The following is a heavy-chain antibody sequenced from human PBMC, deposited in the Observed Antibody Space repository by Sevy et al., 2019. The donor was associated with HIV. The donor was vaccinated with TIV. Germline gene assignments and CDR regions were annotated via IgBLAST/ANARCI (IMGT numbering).Heavy chain of an antibody. CDR2: ISSSGSTI. D-gene: IGHD6-13*01. Sequence: GGSLRLSCAASGFTFSDYYMSWIRQAPGKGLEWVSYISSSGSTIYYADSMKGGFTISRDNAKNSLYLQMNSLRAEDTAVYYCARDGDSSPCYMDVWGKGTTVTVSS. CDR1: GFTFSDYY. V-gene: IGHV3-11*01. J-gene: IGHJ6*03. CDR3: ARDGDSSPCYMDV.